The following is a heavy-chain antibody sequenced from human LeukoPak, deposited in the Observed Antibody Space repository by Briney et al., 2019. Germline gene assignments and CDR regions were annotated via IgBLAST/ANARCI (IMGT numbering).Heavy chain of an antibody. CDR1: GFTFSSYE. CDR2: ISGSGTTI. J-gene: IGHJ5*02. CDR3: ARDRGGWYRWFDP. V-gene: IGHV3-48*03. D-gene: IGHD6-19*01. Sequence: GGSLRLSCAASGFTFSSYEMNWVRQAPGKGLEWVSYISGSGTTIHYADSVKGRFTTSRDNAKNSLYLQMNSLRVEDTAIYYCARDRGGWYRWFDPWGQGTLVTVSS.